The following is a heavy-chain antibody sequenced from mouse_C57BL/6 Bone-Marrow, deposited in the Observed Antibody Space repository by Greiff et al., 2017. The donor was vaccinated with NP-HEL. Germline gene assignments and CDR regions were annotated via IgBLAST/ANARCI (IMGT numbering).Heavy chain of an antibody. CDR1: GYTFTSYW. J-gene: IGHJ3*01. V-gene: IGHV1-7*01. CDR2: INPSSGYT. Sequence: QVQLQQSGAELAKPGASVKLSCKASGYTFTSYWMHWVKQRPGQGLEWIGYINPSSGYTKYNQKFKDKATLTADKSSSTAYMQLSSLTYEDSAVYYCARSDYDYDKGLAHWGQGTLVTVSA. D-gene: IGHD2-4*01. CDR3: ARSDYDYDKGLAH.